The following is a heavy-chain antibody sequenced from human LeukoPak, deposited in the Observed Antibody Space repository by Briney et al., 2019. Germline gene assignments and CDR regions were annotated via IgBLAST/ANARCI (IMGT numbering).Heavy chain of an antibody. J-gene: IGHJ4*02. V-gene: IGHV1-2*02. Sequence: VASVKVSCKASGYTFTAYYLHWVRQAPGQGLEWMGWIHPNSGGTNYAQNFQGRVSMTTDTAISTVYMERSRLRSDDTAVYYCARDYYGSGPYYKAYWGQGTLVTVSS. CDR1: GYTFTAYY. D-gene: IGHD3-10*01. CDR2: IHPNSGGT. CDR3: ARDYYGSGPYYKAY.